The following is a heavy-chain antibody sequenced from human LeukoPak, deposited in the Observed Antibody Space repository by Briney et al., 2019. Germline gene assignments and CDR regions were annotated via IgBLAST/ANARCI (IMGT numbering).Heavy chain of an antibody. Sequence: PGGSLRLSCAASGFTFSSYAMSWVRQAPGKGLEWVSSISASGGGTYYADSVKGRFAISRDNSKNTLFLQLSSLRADDTAEYHCAKERDGDYVRYTHYWGQGTLVTVSS. CDR1: GFTFSSYA. CDR3: AKERDGDYVRYTHY. CDR2: ISASGGGT. V-gene: IGHV3-23*01. D-gene: IGHD4-17*01. J-gene: IGHJ4*02.